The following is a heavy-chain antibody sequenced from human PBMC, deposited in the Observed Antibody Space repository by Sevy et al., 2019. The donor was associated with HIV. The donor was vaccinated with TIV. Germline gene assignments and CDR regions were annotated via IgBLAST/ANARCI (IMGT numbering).Heavy chain of an antibody. CDR1: GFTFSNAW. J-gene: IGHJ3*02. Sequence: GSLRLSCAASGFTFSNAWMSWVRQAPGKGLEWVGRIKSKTDGGTTDYAAPVKGRFTISRDDSKTTLYLQMNSLKTEDTAVYYCTTDNNYDILTGYYNDAFDIWGQGTMVTVSS. D-gene: IGHD3-9*01. V-gene: IGHV3-15*01. CDR3: TTDNNYDILTGYYNDAFDI. CDR2: IKSKTDGGTT.